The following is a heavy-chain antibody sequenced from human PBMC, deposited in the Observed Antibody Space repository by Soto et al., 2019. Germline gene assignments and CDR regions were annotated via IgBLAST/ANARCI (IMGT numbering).Heavy chain of an antibody. CDR2: VYSSGST. CDR1: GGAISGYY. D-gene: IGHD3-3*01. CDR3: ARGQRFSDWFDP. Sequence: SETLSLTDTVTGGAISGYYWTWIRQSDGEGLEWIGRVYSSGSTNYNPSLKSRVTISLDTSMNYFSLRLSSVTAADTVVYYCARGQRFSDWFDPWGQGTLVTVSS. V-gene: IGHV4-4*07. J-gene: IGHJ5*02.